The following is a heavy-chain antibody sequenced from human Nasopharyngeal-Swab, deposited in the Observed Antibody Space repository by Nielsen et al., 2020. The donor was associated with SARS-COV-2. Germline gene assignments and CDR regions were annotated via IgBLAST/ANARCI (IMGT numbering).Heavy chain of an antibody. CDR3: ADPPFSEY. Sequence: GGSLRLSCAASGFTFSTYWMHWVRQPPGKGLLWVSRIDTDGTITDYADSVKGRFTISRDNSKSTLYLQMNSLRADDTALYYCADPPFSEYWGQGTLVTVSS. CDR2: IDTDGTIT. CDR1: GFTFSTYW. V-gene: IGHV3-74*01. J-gene: IGHJ4*02.